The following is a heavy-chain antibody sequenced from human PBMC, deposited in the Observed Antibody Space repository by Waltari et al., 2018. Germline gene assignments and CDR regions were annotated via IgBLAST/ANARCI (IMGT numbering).Heavy chain of an antibody. J-gene: IGHJ3*02. CDR1: GGPISSGSYY. CDR3: ARRVGAFDI. CDR2: IYTSGST. Sequence: QVQLQESGPGLVKPSQTLSLTCTVSGGPISSGSYYWSWIRQPAGKGLEWIGYIYTSGSTNYNPSLKSRVTISVDTSKNQFSLKLSSVTAADTAVYYCARRVGAFDIWGQGTMVTVSS. D-gene: IGHD1-26*01. V-gene: IGHV4-61*09.